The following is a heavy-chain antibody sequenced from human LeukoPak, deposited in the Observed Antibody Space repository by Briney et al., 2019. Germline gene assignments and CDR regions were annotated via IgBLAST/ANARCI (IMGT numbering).Heavy chain of an antibody. Sequence: PETLSLTCTVSGGSISSYYWSWIRQPPGKGLEWIGYIYYSGSTNYNPSLKSRVTISVDTSKNQFSLKLSPVTAADTAVYYCARVYVSSSSWSFDYWGQGTLVTVSS. D-gene: IGHD6-13*01. CDR3: ARVYVSSSSWSFDY. J-gene: IGHJ4*02. V-gene: IGHV4-59*01. CDR1: GGSISSYY. CDR2: IYYSGST.